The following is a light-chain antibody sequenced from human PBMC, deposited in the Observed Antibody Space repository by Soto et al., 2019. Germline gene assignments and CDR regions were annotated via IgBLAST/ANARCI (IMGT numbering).Light chain of an antibody. V-gene: IGLV2-18*02. CDR1: SSDVGSYNR. CDR3: SSYTSSSTYV. CDR2: EVS. J-gene: IGLJ1*01. Sequence: SAVSQPPSVSGSPGQSVTISCTGTSSDVGSYNRVSWYQQPPGTAPKLMIYEVSNRPSGVPDRFSGSKSGNTASLTISGLQAEDEADYYCSSYTSSSTYVFGTGTKVTVL.